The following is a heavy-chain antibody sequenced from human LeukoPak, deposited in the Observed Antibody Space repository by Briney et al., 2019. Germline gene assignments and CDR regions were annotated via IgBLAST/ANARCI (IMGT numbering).Heavy chain of an antibody. V-gene: IGHV1-2*02. CDR1: GYTFIGHY. Sequence: ASVKVSCKASGYTFIGHYIHWVRQAPAQGHERVGWINPSSGGANYAQKSQGRVTMTRGTSTSTAFMELSSLRSDDTAVYYCARAFNGYYFDFWGQGTQVTVSS. CDR2: INPSSGGA. J-gene: IGHJ4*02. CDR3: ARAFNGYYFDF.